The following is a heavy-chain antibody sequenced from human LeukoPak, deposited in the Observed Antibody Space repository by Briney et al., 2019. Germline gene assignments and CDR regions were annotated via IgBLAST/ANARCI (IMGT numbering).Heavy chain of an antibody. V-gene: IGHV3-48*03. CDR1: GFTFSSYE. J-gene: IGHJ6*03. CDR2: ISSSGSTI. CDR3: ARGAGAYPYYYYMDV. D-gene: IGHD2-2*02. Sequence: GGSPRLSCAASGFTFSSYEMNWVRQAPGKGLEWVSYISSSGSTIYYADSVKGRFTISRDNAKNSLYLQMNSLRAEDTAVYYCARGAGAYPYYYYMDVWGKGTTVTISS.